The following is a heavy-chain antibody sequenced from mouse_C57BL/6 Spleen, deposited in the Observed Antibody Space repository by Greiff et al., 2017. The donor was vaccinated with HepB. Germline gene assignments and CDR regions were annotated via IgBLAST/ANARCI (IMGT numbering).Heavy chain of an antibody. J-gene: IGHJ2*01. CDR1: GYTFTSYW. Sequence: QVHVKQPGAELVKPGASVKMSCKASGYTFTSYWITWVKQRPGQGLEWIGDIYPGSGSTNYNEKFKSKATLTVDTSSSTAYMQLSSLTSEDSAVYYCARVGDSSGYDYFDYWGQGTTLTVSS. V-gene: IGHV1-55*01. D-gene: IGHD3-2*02. CDR3: ARVGDSSGYDYFDY. CDR2: IYPGSGST.